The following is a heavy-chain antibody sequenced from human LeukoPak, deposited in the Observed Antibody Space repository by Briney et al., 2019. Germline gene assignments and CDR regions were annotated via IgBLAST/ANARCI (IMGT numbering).Heavy chain of an antibody. Sequence: SETLSLTCSVSGGSITSDDCYWSWIRQSPGEGLEWIGYIYYTGSTDYNPSLKSRLTISLDTSENQFSLKLSSVTAADTAVYYCARHGRTVFGASGWFDPWGQGTLVTVSS. CDR3: ARHGRTVFGASGWFDP. J-gene: IGHJ5*02. CDR2: IYYTGST. CDR1: GGSITSDDCY. V-gene: IGHV4-30-4*01. D-gene: IGHD3-3*01.